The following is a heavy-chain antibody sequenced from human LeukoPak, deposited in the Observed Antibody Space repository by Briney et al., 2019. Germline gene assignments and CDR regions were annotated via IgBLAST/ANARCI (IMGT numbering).Heavy chain of an antibody. CDR1: GFTFSSYS. D-gene: IGHD2-2*01. V-gene: IGHV3-21*01. Sequence: GVLRLSCAASGFTFSSYSMNWVRQAPGKGLEWVSSISSSSSYIYYADSVKGRFTISRDNAKNSLYLQMNSLRAEDTAVYYCARDAVPAATGTQSYYYYYGMDVWGQGTTVTVSS. CDR2: ISSSSSYI. CDR3: ARDAVPAATGTQSYYYYYGMDV. J-gene: IGHJ6*02.